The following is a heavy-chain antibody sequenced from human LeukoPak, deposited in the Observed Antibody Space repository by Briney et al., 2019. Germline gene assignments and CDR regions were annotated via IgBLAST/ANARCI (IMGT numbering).Heavy chain of an antibody. J-gene: IGHJ5*02. CDR1: GGSISSSSYY. V-gene: IGHV4-39*01. CDR3: ATSGGPLNWFDP. Sequence: SETLSLTCTVSGGSISSSSYYWGWIRQPPGKGLEWIGSIYYSGSTYYNPSLKSRVTISVDTSKNQFSLQLSSVTAADTAVYYCATSGGPLNWFDPWGQGTLVTVSS. CDR2: IYYSGST.